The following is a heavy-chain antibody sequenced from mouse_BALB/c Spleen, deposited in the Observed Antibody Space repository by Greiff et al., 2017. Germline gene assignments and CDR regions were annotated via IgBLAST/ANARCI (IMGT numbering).Heavy chain of an antibody. CDR3: AFITTVGYAMDY. V-gene: IGHV3-2*02. Sequence: VQLKQSGPGLVKPSQSLSLTCTVTGYSITSDYAWNWIRQFPGNTLEWMGYISYSGSTSYNPSLKSRISITRDTSKNQFFLQLNSVTTEDTATYYCAFITTVGYAMDYWGQGTSVTVSA. J-gene: IGHJ4*01. D-gene: IGHD1-1*01. CDR2: ISYSGST. CDR1: GYSITSDYA.